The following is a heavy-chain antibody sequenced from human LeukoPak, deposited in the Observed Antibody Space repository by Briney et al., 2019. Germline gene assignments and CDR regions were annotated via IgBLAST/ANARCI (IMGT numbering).Heavy chain of an antibody. CDR1: GFTFATYT. D-gene: IGHD2-21*02. V-gene: IGHV3-21*01. CDR2: IGATQTYI. J-gene: IGHJ4*02. Sequence: GGSLRLSCTGAGFTFATYTFNWVRQAPGKGLEWVASIGATQTYIYYADSVKGRFTVSRDNAEKSVYLQMNNLRAEDTGVYYCARTARLLESWGQGTLVTVSS. CDR3: ARTARLLES.